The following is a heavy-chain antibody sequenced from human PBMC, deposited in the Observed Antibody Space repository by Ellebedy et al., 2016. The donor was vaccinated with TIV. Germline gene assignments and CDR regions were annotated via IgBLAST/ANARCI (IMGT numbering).Heavy chain of an antibody. CDR2: ISPSGDIT. J-gene: IGHJ4*02. Sequence: GESLKISCAASGFTFRDFAMNWVRQAPGKGLEWVSAISPSGDITYFADSVKGRFTISRDNSQDTVHLQMHSLRAEDTAVYYCAKGRKLIRSSSLDYWGQGTLVTVSS. CDR1: GFTFRDFA. D-gene: IGHD3-22*01. V-gene: IGHV3-23*01. CDR3: AKGRKLIRSSSLDY.